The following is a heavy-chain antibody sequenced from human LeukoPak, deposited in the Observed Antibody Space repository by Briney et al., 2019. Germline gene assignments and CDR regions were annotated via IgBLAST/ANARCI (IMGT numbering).Heavy chain of an antibody. CDR3: ARRRLLWFGELPVFDY. Sequence: PSETLTLTCAVYGGSFSGYYWSWIRQPPGKGLEWIGEINHSGSTNYNPSLMSRVTISVDTSKNQFSLKLSSVTAADTAVYYCARRRLLWFGELPVFDYWGQGTLVTVSS. J-gene: IGHJ4*02. CDR2: INHSGST. D-gene: IGHD3-10*01. V-gene: IGHV4-34*01. CDR1: GGSFSGYY.